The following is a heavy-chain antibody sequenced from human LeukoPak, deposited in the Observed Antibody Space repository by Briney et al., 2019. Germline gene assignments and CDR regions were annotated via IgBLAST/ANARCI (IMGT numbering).Heavy chain of an antibody. V-gene: IGHV4-61*02. D-gene: IGHD2-15*01. J-gene: IGHJ6*03. CDR2: IYTSGST. CDR3: AREARGGSRYYYYYYMDV. CDR1: GGSISSGSYY. Sequence: PSETLSLTCTVSGGSISSGSYYWSWIRQPAGKGLEWIGRIYTSGSTNYNPSLKSRVTISVDTSKNQFSLKLSSVIAADTAVYYCAREARGGSRYYYYYYMDVWGKGTTVTISS.